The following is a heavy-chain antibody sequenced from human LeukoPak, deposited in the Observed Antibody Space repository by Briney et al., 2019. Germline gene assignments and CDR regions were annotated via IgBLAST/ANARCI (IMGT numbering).Heavy chain of an antibody. Sequence: SGGSLRLSCAASGFTFDDYAMHWVRQAPGKGLEWVSVIYSGGNTYYADSVKGRFTISRDNSKNTVYLQMNSLRSEDTAVYYCATDGDRYYYDTSGPYWGQGTLVTVSS. V-gene: IGHV3-66*01. CDR2: IYSGGNT. CDR3: ATDGDRYYYDTSGPY. J-gene: IGHJ4*02. CDR1: GFTFDDYA. D-gene: IGHD3-22*01.